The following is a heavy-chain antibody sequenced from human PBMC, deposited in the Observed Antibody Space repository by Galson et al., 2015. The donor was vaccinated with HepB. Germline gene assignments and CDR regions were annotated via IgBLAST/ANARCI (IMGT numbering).Heavy chain of an antibody. Sequence: SLRLSCAISGFTFSHFAMHWVRQPPGKGLEWVTVISYDESEKLYTDSVKGRFTVSRDTAKNTLYLQMNNLRPDDTALYYCARELSKFGSGISAVDHWGQGTLVIVST. J-gene: IGHJ5*02. V-gene: IGHV3-30-3*01. D-gene: IGHD3-10*01. CDR2: ISYDESEK. CDR1: GFTFSHFA. CDR3: ARELSKFGSGISAVDH.